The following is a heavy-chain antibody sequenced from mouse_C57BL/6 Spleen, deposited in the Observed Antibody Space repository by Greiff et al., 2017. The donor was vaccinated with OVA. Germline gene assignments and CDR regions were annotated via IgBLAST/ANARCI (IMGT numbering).Heavy chain of an antibody. CDR2: IRSKSNNYAT. Sequence: EVQLVESGGGLVQPKGSLKLSCAASGFSFNTYAMNWVRQAPGKGLEWVARIRSKSNNYATYYADSVKDRFTISRDDSESMLYLQMNNLKTEDTAMYYCVRHGNDGYFWYFDVWGTGTTVTVSS. D-gene: IGHD2-3*01. CDR3: VRHGNDGYFWYFDV. CDR1: GFSFNTYA. V-gene: IGHV10-1*01. J-gene: IGHJ1*03.